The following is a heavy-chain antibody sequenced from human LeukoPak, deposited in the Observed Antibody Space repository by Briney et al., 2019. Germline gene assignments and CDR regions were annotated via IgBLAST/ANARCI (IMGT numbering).Heavy chain of an antibody. CDR1: GFTFSSYA. D-gene: IGHD4-23*01. CDR3: AKSPTVDAAFDI. Sequence: GGSLSLSCAASGFTFSSYAMNWFRQAPEKGLEWVSGIGYTGDSTFYADSVKGRFTVSRDSSKNTLFLHMNSLRAEDTALYYCAKSPTVDAAFDIWGQGTMVTVSS. CDR2: IGYTGDST. V-gene: IGHV3-23*01. J-gene: IGHJ3*02.